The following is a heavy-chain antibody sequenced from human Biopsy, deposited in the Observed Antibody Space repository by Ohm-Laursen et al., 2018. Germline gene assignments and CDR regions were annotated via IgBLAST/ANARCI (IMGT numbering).Heavy chain of an antibody. CDR2: IVPILGHL. J-gene: IGHJ4*02. Sequence: SSVKASCKASGGPSSNYAFSWVRQAPGQGLEWVGRIVPILGHLNYAQRFQSRVSITADKSTTYVYMELSRLTSGDTAVYYCAADADGYYTEFDYWGPGTLVTVSS. D-gene: IGHD3-3*01. CDR3: AADADGYYTEFDY. CDR1: GGPSSNYA. V-gene: IGHV1-69*04.